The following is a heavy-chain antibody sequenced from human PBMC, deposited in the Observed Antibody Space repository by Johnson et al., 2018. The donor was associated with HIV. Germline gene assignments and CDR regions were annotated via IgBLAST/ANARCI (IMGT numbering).Heavy chain of an antibody. Sequence: QVQLVESGGGVVQPGGSLRLSCAASGFTFSSYAMHWVRQAPGKGLEWVAVISYDGSNKYYADTVRGRFTLSRDNSDNTLYLQMNSLRAEDTAVYYCAREEGNDLLTRGDAFDIWGQGTMVTVSS. D-gene: IGHD3-9*01. CDR1: GFTFSSYA. V-gene: IGHV3-30-3*01. CDR3: AREEGNDLLTRGDAFDI. CDR2: ISYDGSNK. J-gene: IGHJ3*02.